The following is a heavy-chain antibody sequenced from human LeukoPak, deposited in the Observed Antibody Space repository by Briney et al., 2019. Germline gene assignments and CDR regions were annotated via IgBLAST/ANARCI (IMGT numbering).Heavy chain of an antibody. V-gene: IGHV3-9*01. CDR3: AKDSSYYYDSSGEVDY. D-gene: IGHD3-22*01. CDR1: GFTFDDYA. Sequence: PGGSLRLSCAASGFTFDDYAMHWVRQAPGKGLEWVSGISWNSGSIGYADSVKGRFTISRDNAKNSLYLQMSSLRAEDTALYYCAKDSSYYYDSSGEVDYWGQGTLVTVSS. CDR2: ISWNSGSI. J-gene: IGHJ4*02.